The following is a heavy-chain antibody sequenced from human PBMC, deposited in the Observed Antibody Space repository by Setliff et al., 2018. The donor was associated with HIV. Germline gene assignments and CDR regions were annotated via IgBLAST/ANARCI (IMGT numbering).Heavy chain of an antibody. CDR1: GYSFTNFW. J-gene: IGHJ4*02. V-gene: IGHV5-51*01. CDR3: ARPLYSSGRYYYFDY. Sequence: GESLKISCQASGYSFTNFWIGWVRQMPGKGLEWMGVFYAGDSGIRYSPSFQGQVTISADKSISTAYLQWSSLKASDTAMYYCARPLYSSGRYYYFDYWGQGTLVTVSS. D-gene: IGHD6-19*01. CDR2: FYAGDSGI.